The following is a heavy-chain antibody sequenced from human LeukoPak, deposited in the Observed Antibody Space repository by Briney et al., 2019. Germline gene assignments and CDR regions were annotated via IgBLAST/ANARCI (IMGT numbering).Heavy chain of an antibody. Sequence: ASVKVSCKASGYTFTSYYMHWVRQAPGQGLEWMGIINPSGGSTSYAQKFQGRVTMTRNTPISTAYMELSSLRSEDTAVYYCARGPPGGLRFLEDPWGQGTLVTVSS. J-gene: IGHJ5*02. CDR2: INPSGGST. CDR3: ARGPPGGLRFLEDP. V-gene: IGHV1-46*01. D-gene: IGHD3-3*01. CDR1: GYTFTSYY.